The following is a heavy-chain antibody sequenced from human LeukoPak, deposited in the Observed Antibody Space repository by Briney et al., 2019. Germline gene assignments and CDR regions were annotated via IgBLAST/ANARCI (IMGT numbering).Heavy chain of an antibody. V-gene: IGHV4-39*07. CDR3: ARDRGHRYCSGGSCPWY. CDR2: IYYSGTT. D-gene: IGHD2-15*01. Sequence: SETLSLTCTVSGGSITTSSLYWGWLRQPPGKGLEWIGSIYYSGTTHYNPSLKSRVTIPVDTSKNQFSLKLNSVTAADTAVYYCARDRGHRYCSGGSCPWYWGQGTLVTVSS. J-gene: IGHJ4*02. CDR1: GGSITTSSLY.